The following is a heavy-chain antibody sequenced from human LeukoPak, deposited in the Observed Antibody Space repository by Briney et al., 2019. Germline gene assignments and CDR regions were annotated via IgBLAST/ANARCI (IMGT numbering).Heavy chain of an antibody. CDR3: ARDGLAARRSFWAFDI. D-gene: IGHD6-6*01. J-gene: IGHJ3*02. V-gene: IGHV3-48*04. CDR1: GFTFSSYS. CDR2: ISSSSSTI. Sequence: GGSLRLSCAASGFTFSSYSMNWVRQAPGKGLEWVSYISSSSSTIYYADSVKGRFTISRDNAKNSLYLQMNSLRAEDTAVYYCARDGLAARRSFWAFDIWGQGTMVTVSS.